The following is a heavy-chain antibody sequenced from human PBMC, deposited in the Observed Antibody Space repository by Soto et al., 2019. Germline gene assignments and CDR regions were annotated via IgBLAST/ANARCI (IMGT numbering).Heavy chain of an antibody. V-gene: IGHV4-34*01. CDR3: ARDRDYYGSGSYLGY. CDR2: INHSGST. J-gene: IGHJ4*02. Sequence: SETLSLTCAVYGGSFSGYYWSWIRQPPGKGLEWIGEINHSGSTNYNPSLKSRVTISVDTSKNQFSLKLSSVTAADTAVYYCARDRDYYGSGSYLGYWGQGTLVTVSS. CDR1: GGSFSGYY. D-gene: IGHD3-10*01.